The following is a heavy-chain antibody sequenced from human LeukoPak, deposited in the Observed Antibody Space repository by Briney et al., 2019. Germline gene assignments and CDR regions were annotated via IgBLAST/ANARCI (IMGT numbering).Heavy chain of an antibody. CDR1: GLTFSSYW. V-gene: IGHV3-7*01. CDR3: ARDPYVSSAFGI. D-gene: IGHD3-16*01. J-gene: IGHJ3*02. Sequence: GGSLRLSFAALGLTFSSYWMSWVSQAPGKGREWVANIKQDASEKYYVDSVKGRFTISRDNAKNSLYLQMNSLRAGDTAVYYCARDPYVSSAFGIWGQGTMVTVSS. CDR2: IKQDASEK.